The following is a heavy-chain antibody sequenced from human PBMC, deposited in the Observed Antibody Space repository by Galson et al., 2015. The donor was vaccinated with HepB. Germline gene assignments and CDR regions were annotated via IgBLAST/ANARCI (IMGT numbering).Heavy chain of an antibody. CDR1: GDSISSGSHY. D-gene: IGHD3-22*01. J-gene: IGHJ4*02. CDR3: ARQKGTMMPFDY. CDR2: IYYSGST. Sequence: LSLTCIVSGDSISSGSHYWTWIRQRPGKGLEWIGYIYYSGSTNYNPSLKSRVTISIDTSKNQFSLKLSSVTAADTAVYYCARQKGTMMPFDYWGQGTLVTVSS. V-gene: IGHV4-61*01.